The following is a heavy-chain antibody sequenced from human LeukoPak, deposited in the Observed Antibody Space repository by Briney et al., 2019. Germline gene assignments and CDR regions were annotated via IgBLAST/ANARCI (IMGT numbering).Heavy chain of an antibody. J-gene: IGHJ4*02. CDR3: ARVSTGGRYDY. CDR2: IYYSGST. Sequence: SETLSLTCTVSGGSISSYYWSWIRQPPGKGLEWIGYIYYSGSTNYNPSLKSRVTISVDTSKNQFSLKLSSVTAADTAVYYCARVSTGGRYDYWGQGTLVTVSS. CDR1: GGSISSYY. D-gene: IGHD1-14*01. V-gene: IGHV4-59*12.